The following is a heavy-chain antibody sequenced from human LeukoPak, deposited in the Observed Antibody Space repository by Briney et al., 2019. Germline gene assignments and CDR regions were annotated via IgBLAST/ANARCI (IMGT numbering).Heavy chain of an antibody. CDR3: ARGSGSYSFNLLGFDP. CDR1: GFTFSSHL. J-gene: IGHJ5*02. V-gene: IGHV3-74*01. CDR2: ISSDGTYT. Sequence: GGSLRLSCAASGFTFSSHLMHWVRQAPGKGLVWVSRISSDGTYTNYADSVRGRFTISRDNAKNSLYLQMNSLRAEDTAVYYCARGSGSYSFNLLGFDPWGQGTLVTVSS. D-gene: IGHD1-26*01.